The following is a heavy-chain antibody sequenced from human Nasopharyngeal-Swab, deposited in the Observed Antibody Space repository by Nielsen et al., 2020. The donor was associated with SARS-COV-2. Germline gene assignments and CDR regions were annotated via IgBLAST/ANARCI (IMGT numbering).Heavy chain of an antibody. CDR2: IKQDGSEK. Sequence: WIRQPLGKGLEWVANIKQDGSEKYYVDSVKGRFTISRDNAKNSLYLQMNSLRAEDTAVYYCARTKWLRFGYYYGMDVWGQGTTVTVSS. CDR3: ARTKWLRFGYYYGMDV. J-gene: IGHJ6*02. V-gene: IGHV3-7*01. D-gene: IGHD5-12*01.